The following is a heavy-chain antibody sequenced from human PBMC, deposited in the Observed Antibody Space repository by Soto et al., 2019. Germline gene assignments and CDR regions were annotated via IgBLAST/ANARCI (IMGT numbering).Heavy chain of an antibody. Sequence: ASVKVSCKASGYSFTSHGISWVRQAPGQGLEWMGWISAYNGNTNYAQKLQGRVTMTTDTSTSTAYMELRSLRSDDTAVYYCARAVAVAADFDYWGQGTLVTVSS. J-gene: IGHJ4*02. CDR2: ISAYNGNT. D-gene: IGHD6-19*01. CDR3: ARAVAVAADFDY. V-gene: IGHV1-18*01. CDR1: GYSFTSHG.